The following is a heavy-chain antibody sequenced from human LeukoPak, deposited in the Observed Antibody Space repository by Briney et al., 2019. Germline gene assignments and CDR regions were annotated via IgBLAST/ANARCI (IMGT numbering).Heavy chain of an antibody. CDR3: ARETGEQWLVYFDY. CDR1: GYTFTSYG. J-gene: IGHJ4*02. Sequence: AASVKVSCKASGYTFTSYGISWVRQAPGQGLEWMGWISAYNGNTNYAQKLQGRVTMTTDTPTSTAYMELRSLRSDDTAVYYCARETGEQWLVYFDYWGQGTLVTVSS. CDR2: ISAYNGNT. D-gene: IGHD6-19*01. V-gene: IGHV1-18*01.